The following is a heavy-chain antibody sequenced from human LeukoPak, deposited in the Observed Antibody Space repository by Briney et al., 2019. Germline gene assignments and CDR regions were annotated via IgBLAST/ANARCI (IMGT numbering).Heavy chain of an antibody. J-gene: IGHJ4*02. CDR3: AKDLHFLSSGWYAFDY. CDR2: IWYDGSNK. D-gene: IGHD6-19*01. CDR1: GFTFSSCG. Sequence: GRSLRLSCAASGFTFSSCGMHWVRQAPGKGLEWVAVIWYDGSNKYYADSVKGRFTISRDNSKNTLYLQMNSLRAEDTAVYYCAKDLHFLSSGWYAFDYWGQGTLVTVSS. V-gene: IGHV3-33*06.